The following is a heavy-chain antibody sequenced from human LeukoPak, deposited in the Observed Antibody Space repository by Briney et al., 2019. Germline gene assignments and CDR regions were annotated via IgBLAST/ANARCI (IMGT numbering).Heavy chain of an antibody. CDR2: ISYDGSNK. CDR1: GFTFSNYA. V-gene: IGHV3-30*04. J-gene: IGHJ1*01. D-gene: IGHD4-17*01. Sequence: GGSLRLSCAASGFTFSNYAMHWVRQAPAKGLEWVAVISYDGSNKYYADSVKGRFTISRDNSKNKMSLQTDSLIPDDTSVYYCARDSTTALLVPLQHWGKGTLVTVSS. CDR3: ARDSTTALLVPLQH.